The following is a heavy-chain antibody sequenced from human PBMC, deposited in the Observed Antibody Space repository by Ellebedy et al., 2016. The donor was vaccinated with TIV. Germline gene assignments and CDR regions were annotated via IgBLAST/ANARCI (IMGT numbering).Heavy chain of an antibody. CDR1: GFTFSNAW. CDR2: IKSKTDGGTT. Sequence: GGSLRLXCAASGFTFSNAWMSWVRQAPGKGLEWVGRIKSKTDGGTTDYAAPVKGRFTISRDDSKNTLYLQMNSLKTEDTAVYYCTTGFYGFGNFDYWGQGTLVTVSS. D-gene: IGHD3-10*01. J-gene: IGHJ4*02. CDR3: TTGFYGFGNFDY. V-gene: IGHV3-15*01.